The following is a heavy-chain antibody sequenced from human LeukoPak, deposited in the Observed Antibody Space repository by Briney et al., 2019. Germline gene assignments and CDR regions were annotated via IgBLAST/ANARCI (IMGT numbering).Heavy chain of an antibody. Sequence: PGTSLRLSCAASGFTFSSYTVHWVRQAPGMGLEWVAVISHDGSNKYYADPVKGRFTVSRDNSKNTLSLQMNNLRPEDTAVYYCARDDGRVITDSYFDYWGQGTLVSVSS. J-gene: IGHJ4*02. CDR2: ISHDGSNK. CDR3: ARDDGRVITDSYFDY. D-gene: IGHD2-21*01. V-gene: IGHV3-30*04. CDR1: GFTFSSYT.